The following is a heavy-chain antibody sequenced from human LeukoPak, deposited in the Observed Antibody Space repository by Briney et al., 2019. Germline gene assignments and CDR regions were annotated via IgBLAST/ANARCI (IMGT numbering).Heavy chain of an antibody. CDR3: ASPDYYGSGSYRFDP. CDR1: AYTFTGYY. J-gene: IGHJ5*02. V-gene: IGHV1-2*02. Sequence: GASVKVSCKASAYTFTGYYMHWVRQAPGQGLEWMGWINPNSGRTKYAQKFQGRVTMTSDTSISTAYMQLTGLTSDDTAVYYCASPDYYGSGSYRFDPWGQGTQVTVSS. CDR2: INPNSGRT. D-gene: IGHD3-10*01.